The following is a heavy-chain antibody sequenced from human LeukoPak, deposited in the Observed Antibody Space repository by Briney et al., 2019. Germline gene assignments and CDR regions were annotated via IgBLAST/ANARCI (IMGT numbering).Heavy chain of an antibody. Sequence: KSSETLSLTCAVYGGSFSGYYWSWIRQPPGKGLEWIGEINNSGSTNYNPSLKSRVTISVDTSKNQFSLKLSSVTAADTAVYYCARRYSSGWYDGGADYFDYWGQGTLVTVSS. J-gene: IGHJ4*02. D-gene: IGHD6-19*01. V-gene: IGHV4-34*01. CDR3: ARRYSSGWYDGGADYFDY. CDR1: GGSFSGYY. CDR2: INNSGST.